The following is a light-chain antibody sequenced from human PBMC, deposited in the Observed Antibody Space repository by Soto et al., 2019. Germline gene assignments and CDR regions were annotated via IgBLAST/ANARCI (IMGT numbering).Light chain of an antibody. CDR1: QSVGSY. J-gene: IGKJ3*01. CDR2: DAS. CDR3: QQRSNWLFT. Sequence: EIVLTQSPATLSLSPGERATLSCRASQSVGSYLAWYQQKPGQAPRLLISDASNRATGIPARFSGSVSGTDFTLTISSLEPEDFAVYYCQQRSNWLFTFGPGTKVDIK. V-gene: IGKV3-11*01.